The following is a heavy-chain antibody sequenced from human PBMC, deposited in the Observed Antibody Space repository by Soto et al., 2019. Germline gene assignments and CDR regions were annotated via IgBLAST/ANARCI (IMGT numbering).Heavy chain of an antibody. V-gene: IGHV5-10-1*01. CDR1: GYSFTSYW. J-gene: IGHJ6*02. CDR3: ASTRSRPGYYYYGMDV. D-gene: IGHD6-6*01. Sequence: GESLKISCKGSGYSFTSYWISWVRQMPGKGLEWMGRIDPSDSYTNYSPSFQGHVTISADKSISTAYLQWSSLKASDTAMYYCASTRSRPGYYYYGMDVWGQGTTVTVSS. CDR2: IDPSDSYT.